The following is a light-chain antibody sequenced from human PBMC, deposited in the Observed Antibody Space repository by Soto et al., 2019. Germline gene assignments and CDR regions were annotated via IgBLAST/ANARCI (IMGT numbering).Light chain of an antibody. CDR3: CSYAGSNNVV. CDR2: EVS. J-gene: IGLJ2*01. Sequence: QSALTQPPSASGSPGQSVTISCTGTSSDVGGYNYVSWYQQHPGKAPKIMIYEVSKRPSGVPDRFSGSKSGNTASLTVSGLQAEDEADYYCCSYAGSNNVVFGGGTKVTVL. CDR1: SSDVGGYNY. V-gene: IGLV2-8*01.